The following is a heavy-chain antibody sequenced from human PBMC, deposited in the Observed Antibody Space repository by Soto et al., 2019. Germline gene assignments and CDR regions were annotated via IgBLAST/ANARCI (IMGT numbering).Heavy chain of an antibody. CDR2: ITGSAGST. Sequence: EVQLLESGGGLVQPGGSLRLSCAASGFTFSSYAMSWVRQAPGKGLEWVSSITGSAGSTYYADSVKVRFTISRDNSKNTLYLQMNSLRVEDTAVYYCAKDRNRWLRFDLGYWGQGTLVTVSS. D-gene: IGHD5-12*01. CDR1: GFTFSSYA. J-gene: IGHJ4*02. CDR3: AKDRNRWLRFDLGY. V-gene: IGHV3-23*01.